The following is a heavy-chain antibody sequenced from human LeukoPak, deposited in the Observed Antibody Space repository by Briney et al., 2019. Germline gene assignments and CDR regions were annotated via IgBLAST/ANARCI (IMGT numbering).Heavy chain of an antibody. CDR2: ISAYNGNT. V-gene: IGHV1-18*01. CDR1: GYTFTSYG. D-gene: IGHD2-2*01. J-gene: IGHJ6*02. Sequence: GASVKISCKASGYTFTSYGISWVRQAPGQGLEWMGWISAYNGNTNYAQKLQGRVTMTTDTSTSTAYMELRSLRSEDTAVYYCARVVTSGTHYYYYGMDVWGQGTTVTVSS. CDR3: ARVVTSGTHYYYYGMDV.